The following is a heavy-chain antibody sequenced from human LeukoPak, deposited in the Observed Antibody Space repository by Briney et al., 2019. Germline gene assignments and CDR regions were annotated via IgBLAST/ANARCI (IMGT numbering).Heavy chain of an antibody. Sequence: SETLSLTCAVSGGSITSSNWWSWVRQPPGKGLEWIGEIYHSGSTNYNPSLKSRVTISVDKSKNQFSLKSSSVTAADTAVYYCARAGYCSSTSCYVIDYWGQGTLVTVSS. D-gene: IGHD2-2*01. CDR1: GGSITSSNW. CDR3: ARAGYCSSTSCYVIDY. V-gene: IGHV4-4*02. CDR2: IYHSGST. J-gene: IGHJ4*02.